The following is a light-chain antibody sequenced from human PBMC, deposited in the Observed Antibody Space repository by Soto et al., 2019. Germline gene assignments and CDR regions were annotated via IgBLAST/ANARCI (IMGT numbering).Light chain of an antibody. CDR1: QSVSSF. V-gene: IGKV3-11*01. Sequence: EIALTQSTATMSLSPGERATLSCKASQSVSSFLAWFQKNPGQAPRLLIYDASNRPTAIPARFSGSGSGTHFTLTISRLEPEDFAVYYCQHRSSSPQLTFGGGTKVE. CDR2: DAS. CDR3: QHRSSSPQLT. J-gene: IGKJ4*01.